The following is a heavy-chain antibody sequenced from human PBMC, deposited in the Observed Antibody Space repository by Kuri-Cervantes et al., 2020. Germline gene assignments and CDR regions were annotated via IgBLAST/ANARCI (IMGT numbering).Heavy chain of an antibody. CDR1: GFTFSSYS. D-gene: IGHD2-21*01. J-gene: IGHJ4*02. Sequence: GESLKISCAASGFTFSSYSVNWVRQAPGKGLEWVSYISSSSSTIYYADSVKGRFTISRDNAKNSLYLQMNSLRAEDTAVYYCARAPLTFLDYWGQGTLVTVSS. CDR3: ARAPLTFLDY. CDR2: ISSSSSTI. V-gene: IGHV3-48*01.